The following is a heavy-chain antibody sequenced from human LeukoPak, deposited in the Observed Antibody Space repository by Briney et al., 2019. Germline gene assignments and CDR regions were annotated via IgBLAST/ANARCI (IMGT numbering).Heavy chain of an antibody. D-gene: IGHD3-3*01. CDR1: GYTLTELS. J-gene: IGHJ3*02. CDR3: ARSNYDFWSGYSSDAFDI. CDR2: FDPEDGET. Sequence: GASVKVSCKVSGYTLTELSMHWVRQAPGKGLEWMGGFDPEDGETIYAQKFQGRVTMTRDTSTSTVYMELSSLRSEDTAVYYCARSNYDFWSGYSSDAFDIWGQGTMVTVSS. V-gene: IGHV1-24*01.